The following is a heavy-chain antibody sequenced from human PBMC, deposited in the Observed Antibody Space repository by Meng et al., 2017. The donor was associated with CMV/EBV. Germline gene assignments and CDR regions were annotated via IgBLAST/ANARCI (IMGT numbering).Heavy chain of an antibody. D-gene: IGHD4-11*01. CDR2: IYYSGST. V-gene: IGHV4-61*01. CDR3: ARVSNLHFDC. Sequence: QVQLQESGPGLVKPSETLSLTCTVSGGSVSSSSYYWSWIRQPPGKGLEWIGYIYYSGSTNYSPSFKSRVTISVDTSKNQFSLKLSSVTAADTAVYYCARVSNLHFDCWGQGTLVTVSS. J-gene: IGHJ4*02. CDR1: GGSVSSSSYY.